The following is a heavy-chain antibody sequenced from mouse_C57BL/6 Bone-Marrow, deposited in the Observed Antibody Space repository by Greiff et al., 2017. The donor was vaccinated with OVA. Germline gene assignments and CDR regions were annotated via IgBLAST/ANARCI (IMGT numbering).Heavy chain of an antibody. CDR2: IYPGDGDT. D-gene: IGHD1-1*01. CDR1: GYAFSSYW. J-gene: IGHJ1*03. V-gene: IGHV1-80*01. CDR3: ASLYYGSSYGYFDV. Sequence: QVQLQQSGAELVKPGASVKISCKASGYAFSSYWMNWVKQRPGKGLEWIGQIYPGDGDTNYNGKFKGKATLTADKSSSTAYMQLSSLTSEDSAVYFCASLYYGSSYGYFDVWGTGTTVTVSS.